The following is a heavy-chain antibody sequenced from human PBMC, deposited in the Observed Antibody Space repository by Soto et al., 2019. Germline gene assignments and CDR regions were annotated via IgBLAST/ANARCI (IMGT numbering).Heavy chain of an antibody. Sequence: SETLCLACTVSVGSISSGDYYWSWIRQPPGKGLEWIGYIYYSGSTYYNPSLKSRVTISVDTSKNQFSLKLSSVTAADTAVYYCAREDEGMDVWGQGTTVTVSS. V-gene: IGHV4-30-4*01. CDR2: IYYSGST. CDR1: VGSISSGDYY. J-gene: IGHJ6*02. CDR3: AREDEGMDV.